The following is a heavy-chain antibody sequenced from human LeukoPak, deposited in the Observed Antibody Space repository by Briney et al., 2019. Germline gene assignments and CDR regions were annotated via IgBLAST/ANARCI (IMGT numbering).Heavy chain of an antibody. CDR2: IYYSGST. CDR1: GGSVSRDNYS. CDR3: ARDVGYYYGMDV. Sequence: SETLSLTCTVSGGSVSRDNYSWSWIRQPPGKGLEWIGYIYYSGSTNYNPSLKSRVTISVDTSKNQFSLKLSSVTAADTAVYYCARDVGYYYGMDVWGQGTTVTVSS. V-gene: IGHV4-61*01. J-gene: IGHJ6*02.